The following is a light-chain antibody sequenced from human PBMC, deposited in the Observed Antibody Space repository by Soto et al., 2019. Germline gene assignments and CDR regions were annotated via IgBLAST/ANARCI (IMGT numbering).Light chain of an antibody. V-gene: IGKV3-15*01. CDR2: GAS. J-gene: IGKJ1*01. CDR1: QSVSSN. CDR3: QQYNNWLTWT. Sequence: EIVMTQSPATLSVSPGERATLSCRASQSVSSNLAWYQQKPGQAPRLLIYGASTRATGIPARFSGSGSGKEFNLTISSLQSEDFAVYYCQQYNNWLTWTFGQGTKVEIK.